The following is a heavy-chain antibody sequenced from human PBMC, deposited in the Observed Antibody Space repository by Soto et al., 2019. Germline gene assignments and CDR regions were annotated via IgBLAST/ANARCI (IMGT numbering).Heavy chain of an antibody. D-gene: IGHD3-10*01. CDR1: GFTFSSYG. V-gene: IGHV3-30*18. Sequence: GGSLRLSCAASGFTFSSYGMHWVRQAPGKGLEWVAVISYDGSNKYYADSVKGRFTISRDNSKNTLYLQMNSLRAEDTAVYYCAKKELVDYWGQGTLVTVSS. CDR3: AKKELVDY. J-gene: IGHJ4*02. CDR2: ISYDGSNK.